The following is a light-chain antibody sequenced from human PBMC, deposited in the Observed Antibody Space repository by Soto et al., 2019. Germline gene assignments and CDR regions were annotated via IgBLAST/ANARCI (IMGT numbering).Light chain of an antibody. CDR1: QSIGTC. V-gene: IGKV1-5*01. Sequence: DLQMTQSPSTPSASVGHRVTITPPASQSIGTCLAWYQQNPGKAPKLLISDASTLESGVPSRFGGSGSGTEFTVSISSLQPDDFATYYCQQCYWHWTFGQGTKVDIK. CDR2: DAS. J-gene: IGKJ1*01. CDR3: QQCYWHWT.